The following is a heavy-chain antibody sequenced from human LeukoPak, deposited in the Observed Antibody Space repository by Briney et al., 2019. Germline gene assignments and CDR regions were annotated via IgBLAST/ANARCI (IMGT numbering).Heavy chain of an antibody. CDR2: MNPNSGDA. CDR3: ARGGWSSSGYTALHYFDN. D-gene: IGHD3-22*01. Sequence: ASVKVSCKASGYTFTSYDINWVRQATGQGLDWMGWMNPNSGDAGYAQKFLDRVTMTRDTSISTAYMQLSSLRSEDTAVYYCARGGWSSSGYTALHYFDNWGQGTLVTVSS. V-gene: IGHV1-8*01. CDR1: GYTFTSYD. J-gene: IGHJ4*02.